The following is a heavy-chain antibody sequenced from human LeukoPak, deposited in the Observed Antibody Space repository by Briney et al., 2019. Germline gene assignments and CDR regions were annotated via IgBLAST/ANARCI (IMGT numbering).Heavy chain of an antibody. V-gene: IGHV4-34*01. CDR3: ARANYYYDSSGYYYNYYFDS. CDR1: GGSFSGYY. J-gene: IGHJ4*02. D-gene: IGHD3-22*01. CDR2: INHSGST. Sequence: PSETLSLTCAVYGGSFSGYYWSWIRQPPGKGLEWIGEINHSGSTNYNPSLKSRVTISADRSKNQFSLRLSSMTAADTAVYYCARANYYYDSSGYYYNYYFDSWGQGALVTVSS.